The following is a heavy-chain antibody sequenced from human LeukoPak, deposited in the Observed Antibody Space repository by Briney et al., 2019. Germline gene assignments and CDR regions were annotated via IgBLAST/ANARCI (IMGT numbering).Heavy chain of an antibody. V-gene: IGHV3-21*01. CDR3: ARDKGYCSGGSCYPLDY. Sequence: GGSLSLSCAASGFTFSSYSMNWVRQAPGKGLEWVSSISSSSSYIYYADSVKGRFTISRDNAKNSLYLQMNSLRAEDTAVYYCARDKGYCSGGSCYPLDYWGQGTLVTVSS. CDR2: ISSSSSYI. CDR1: GFTFSSYS. D-gene: IGHD2-15*01. J-gene: IGHJ4*02.